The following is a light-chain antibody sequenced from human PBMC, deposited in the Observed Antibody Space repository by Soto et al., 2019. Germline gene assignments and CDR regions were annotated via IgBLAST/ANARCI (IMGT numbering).Light chain of an antibody. V-gene: IGLV1-44*01. Sequence: SVLTQPPSASGTPGQTIAISCSGGSSNIGSHTVNWYQQLPGTAPRLLIYSNTQRPSGVPDRFSGSKSGTSASLAISGPQSEYEGDYYCAAWDDSLNGVVFGGGTKLTVL. CDR2: SNT. CDR3: AAWDDSLNGVV. J-gene: IGLJ2*01. CDR1: SSNIGSHT.